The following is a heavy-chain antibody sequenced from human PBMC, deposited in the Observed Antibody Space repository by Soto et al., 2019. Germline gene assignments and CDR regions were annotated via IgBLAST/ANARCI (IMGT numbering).Heavy chain of an antibody. Sequence: SETLSLTCTVSGGSISGSSYYWGWIRQPPGKGLEWIGSIYYSGSTYYNPSLKSRVTISVDTSKNQFSLKLSSVTAADTAVYYCARTFQLRQIDYWGQGTLVTVSS. V-gene: IGHV4-39*01. CDR2: IYYSGST. D-gene: IGHD1-1*01. CDR3: ARTFQLRQIDY. CDR1: GGSISGSSYY. J-gene: IGHJ4*02.